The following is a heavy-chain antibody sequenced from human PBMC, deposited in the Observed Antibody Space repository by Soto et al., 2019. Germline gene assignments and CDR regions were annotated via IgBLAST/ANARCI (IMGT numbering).Heavy chain of an antibody. J-gene: IGHJ4*02. D-gene: IGHD5-12*01. CDR2: IPPTGSI. CDR3: ARYGFSGYDARNDY. Sequence: QVQIQQWGAGLLKPSETLSLTCVVYGGSVSGYHWTWIRQPPGKGLEWIGEIPPTGSINHNPSLKSRVTMSLDMSKNQFSLKMTSVTAADTAVYYCARYGFSGYDARNDYWGQGTLVIVSS. CDR1: GGSVSGYH. V-gene: IGHV4-34*01.